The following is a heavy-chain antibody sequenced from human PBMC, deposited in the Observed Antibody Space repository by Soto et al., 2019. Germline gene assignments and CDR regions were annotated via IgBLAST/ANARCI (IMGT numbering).Heavy chain of an antibody. J-gene: IGHJ4*02. CDR3: APRSPGKSRPPYFNN. V-gene: IGHV1-69*01. CDR1: GGTFCGYA. CDR2: VVPLVGAT. Sequence: QVQLVQSGAEVKKPGSSVKVSCQASGGTFCGYALTWVRQAPGQGLAWMGEVVPLVGATNYSQKVAGRSTMIADASTTTGYLELRTLRPEETAVYYCAPRSPGKSRPPYFNNWGQGNRVTGSS.